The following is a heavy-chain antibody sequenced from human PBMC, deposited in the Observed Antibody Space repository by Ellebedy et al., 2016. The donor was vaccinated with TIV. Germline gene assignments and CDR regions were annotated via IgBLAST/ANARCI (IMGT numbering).Heavy chain of an antibody. CDR3: ARAFQYSSGWAFDY. J-gene: IGHJ4*02. V-gene: IGHV4-34*01. Sequence: MPSETLSLTCAVYGGSLSSDYWSWIRQFPEKGLEWIGEINHSGSTSYNPSLKSRLSISVDTPKNQFSLKLSAVTAAATAEYYCARAFQYSSGWAFDYWGQGTLVTVSS. D-gene: IGHD6-19*01. CDR2: INHSGST. CDR1: GGSLSSDY.